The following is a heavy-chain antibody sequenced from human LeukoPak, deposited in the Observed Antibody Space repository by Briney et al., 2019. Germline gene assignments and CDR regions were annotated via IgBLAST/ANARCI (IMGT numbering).Heavy chain of an antibody. D-gene: IGHD3-22*01. V-gene: IGHV7-4-1*02. CDR3: ANCYDSSGFFAY. CDR2: IDTNTGNP. Sequence: ASVKVSCEGSGYTFTKYAISWVRQAPGQGLEYMGWIDTNTGNPTYAQGFTGRFVFSLDTSVSTAYLQISSLKAEDSAIYFCANCYDSSGFFAYWGQGTLVTVSS. CDR1: GYTFTKYA. J-gene: IGHJ4*02.